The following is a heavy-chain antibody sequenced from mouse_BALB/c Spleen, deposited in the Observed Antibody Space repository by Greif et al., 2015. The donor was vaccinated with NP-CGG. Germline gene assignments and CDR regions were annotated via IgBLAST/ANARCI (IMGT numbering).Heavy chain of an antibody. CDR3: ARSDYRYDGRAWFAY. Sequence: VQLQQSGAELVRPGTSVKISCKASGYTFTNYWLGWVKQRPGHGLEWIGDIYPGGGYTNYNEKFKGKATLTADTSSSTAYMQLSSLTSEDSAVYFCARSDYRYDGRAWFAYWGQGTLVTVSA. J-gene: IGHJ3*01. CDR2: IYPGGGYT. D-gene: IGHD2-14*01. V-gene: IGHV1-63*02. CDR1: GYTFTNYW.